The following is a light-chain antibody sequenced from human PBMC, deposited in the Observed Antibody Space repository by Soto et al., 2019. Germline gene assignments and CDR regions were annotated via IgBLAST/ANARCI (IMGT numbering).Light chain of an antibody. CDR3: SSYTSRTTLV. CDR1: SSDVGAYNY. J-gene: IGLJ2*01. Sequence: QSALTQPASVSGSPGQSITISCTGTSSDVGAYNYVSWYQQHPGKAPKLMIYDVSNRPSGVSNRFSGSKSGNTASLTISGLRAEDEADYYCSSYTSRTTLVFGGGTKLTVL. V-gene: IGLV2-14*01. CDR2: DVS.